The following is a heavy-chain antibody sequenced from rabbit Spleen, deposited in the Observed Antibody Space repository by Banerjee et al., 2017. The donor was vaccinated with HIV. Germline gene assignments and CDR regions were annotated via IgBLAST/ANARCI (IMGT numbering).Heavy chain of an antibody. V-gene: IGHV1S45*01. Sequence: QEQLEESGGDLVKPEGSLTLTCTASGFSFSSSYWICWVRQAPGKGLEWIACIYGGSSGSTYYASWAKGRFTISKTSSTTVTLQMSSLTAADTATYFCVRDEAGYAGYGPYYFNLWGPGTLVTVS. D-gene: IGHD7-1*01. CDR1: GFSFSSSYW. CDR3: VRDEAGYAGYGPYYFNL. J-gene: IGHJ4*01. CDR2: IYGGSSGST.